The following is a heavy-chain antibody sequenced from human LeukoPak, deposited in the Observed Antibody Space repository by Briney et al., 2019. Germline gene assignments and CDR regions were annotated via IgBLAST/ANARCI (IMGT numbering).Heavy chain of an antibody. D-gene: IGHD2-15*01. Sequence: SETLSLTCTVSGGSISSYYWSWIRQPPGKGLEWIGYIYYSGSTNYNPSLKSRVTISVDTSRNQFSLKLSSVTAADTAVYYCARELPEAYYFDYWGQGTLVTVSS. V-gene: IGHV4-59*01. J-gene: IGHJ4*02. CDR3: ARELPEAYYFDY. CDR1: GGSISSYY. CDR2: IYYSGST.